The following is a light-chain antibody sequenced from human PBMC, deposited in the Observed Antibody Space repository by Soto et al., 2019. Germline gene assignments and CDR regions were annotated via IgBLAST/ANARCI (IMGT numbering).Light chain of an antibody. V-gene: IGKV1-39*01. CDR1: RSISSY. J-gene: IGKJ1*01. CDR3: QQSYSTSWT. Sequence: DIQMTQSPSSLSAFVGDRVTITCRASRSISSYLNWYQQKPGKAPHLLISAASSLQSGVSSRFSGSGSGTDFTLTISSLQPEDFATYYCQQSYSTSWTFGQGTKVEIK. CDR2: AAS.